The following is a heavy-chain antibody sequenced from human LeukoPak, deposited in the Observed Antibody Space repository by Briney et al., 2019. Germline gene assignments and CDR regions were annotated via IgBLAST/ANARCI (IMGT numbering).Heavy chain of an antibody. D-gene: IGHD3-3*01. V-gene: IGHV1-46*01. CDR1: GYTFTSYY. CDR2: INPSGGST. CDR3: ARVPPRVGWLLHPFDY. Sequence: ASVKVSCKASGYTFTSYYMHWVRQAPGQGLEWMGIINPSGGSTSYAQKFQGRVTMTRDTSISTAYMELSRLRSDDTAVYYCARVPPRVGWLLHPFDYWGQGTLVTVSS. J-gene: IGHJ4*02.